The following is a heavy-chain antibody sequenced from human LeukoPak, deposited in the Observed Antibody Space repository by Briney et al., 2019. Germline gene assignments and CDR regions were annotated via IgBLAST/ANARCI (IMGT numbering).Heavy chain of an antibody. Sequence: SETLSLTCALSGGSISQYYWSWIRQPPGKGPEWIGYVYRSGNTNYNPSLKNRVTISVDTSKNHFSLNLTSVTAADTAVYYCARVKDFAYSFFDLWGRGTLVTVSS. J-gene: IGHJ2*01. V-gene: IGHV4-59*01. CDR1: GGSISQYY. CDR3: ARVKDFAYSFFDL. CDR2: VYRSGNT.